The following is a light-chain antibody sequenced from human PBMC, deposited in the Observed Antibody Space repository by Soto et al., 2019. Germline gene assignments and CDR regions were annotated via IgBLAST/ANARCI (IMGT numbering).Light chain of an antibody. J-gene: IGLJ1*01. CDR2: SNN. V-gene: IGLV1-44*01. CDR3: AAWDDSLNGYV. Sequence: QAVVTQPPSASGTTGQRVPISCSGSNSNIGSNAVNWYQQLPGTAPKLLMYSNNQRPSGVPDRFSGSRSGTSASLAISGLQSEDEADYYCAAWDDSLNGYVFGTGTKLTVL. CDR1: NSNIGSNA.